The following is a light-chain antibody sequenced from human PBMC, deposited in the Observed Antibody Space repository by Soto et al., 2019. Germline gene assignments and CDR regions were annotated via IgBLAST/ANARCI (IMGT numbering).Light chain of an antibody. CDR1: QSLTRSY. J-gene: IGKJ1*01. Sequence: EIVLTQSPGTLSLSPGERATLSCRASQSLTRSYLAWYQQRPGQAPRLLIYAASSRATGIADRFSGSGSGTHFTLTNSRREPEDFAGDYCKQYDRSKTFGQGTRVEIK. V-gene: IGKV3-20*01. CDR3: KQYDRSKT. CDR2: AAS.